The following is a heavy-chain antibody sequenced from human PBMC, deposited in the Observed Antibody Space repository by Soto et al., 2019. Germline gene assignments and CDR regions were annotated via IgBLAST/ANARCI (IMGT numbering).Heavy chain of an antibody. D-gene: IGHD3-10*01. J-gene: IGHJ5*02. Sequence: GGSLRLSCAASGVTFSSYSMNWVRQAPGKGLEWVSSISSSSSYIYYADSVKGRFTISRDNAKNSLYLQMNSLRAEDTAVYYCARDGRKLLWFGESYSNWFDPRGQGTLVTVSS. V-gene: IGHV3-21*01. CDR3: ARDGRKLLWFGESYSNWFDP. CDR1: GVTFSSYS. CDR2: ISSSSSYI.